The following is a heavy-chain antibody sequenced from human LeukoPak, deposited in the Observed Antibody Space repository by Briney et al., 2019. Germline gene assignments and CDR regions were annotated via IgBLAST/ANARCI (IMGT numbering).Heavy chain of an antibody. CDR1: GFTFSSHW. CDR3: ARMVASYDFWSPQYYLDY. Sequence: QTGGSLRLSCAASGFTFSSHWMSWVRQAPGNGLEWVANIKQDGSEKYYVDSVKGRFTISRDNAKNSLYLQMKSLRAEDTAVYYCARMVASYDFWSPQYYLDYWGQGTLVTVSS. D-gene: IGHD3-3*01. J-gene: IGHJ4*02. CDR2: IKQDGSEK. V-gene: IGHV3-7*01.